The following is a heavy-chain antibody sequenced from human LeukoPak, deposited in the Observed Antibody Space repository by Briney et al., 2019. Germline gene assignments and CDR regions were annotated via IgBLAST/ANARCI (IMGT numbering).Heavy chain of an antibody. CDR2: IRSKAYGGTT. V-gene: IGHV3-49*04. D-gene: IGHD5-18*01. CDR1: GFTFGDYA. Sequence: GGSLRLSCTASGFTFGDYAMSWVRQAPGKGLEWVGFIRSKAYGGTTEYAASVKGRFTISRDDSKSIAYLQMNSLKTEDTAVYYCTRDAEYSYGMGALAYWGQGTLVTVSS. J-gene: IGHJ4*02. CDR3: TRDAEYSYGMGALAY.